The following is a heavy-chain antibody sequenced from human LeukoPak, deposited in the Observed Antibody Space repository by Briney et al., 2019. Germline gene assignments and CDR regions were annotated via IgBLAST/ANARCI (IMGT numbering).Heavy chain of an antibody. CDR3: VKSHCGIFSCSRAEF. CDR2: MSGGGGST. Sequence: GGSLRLSCAASGFTFNTYGMSWVRQAPGKGLEWVSAMSGGGGSTFYADSVKGRFTISRDNSKNTLYLQMNSLKDEDTAIYYCVKSHCGIFSCSRAEFWGQGTLVTVSS. D-gene: IGHD2-2*01. CDR1: GFTFNTYG. J-gene: IGHJ4*02. V-gene: IGHV3-23*01.